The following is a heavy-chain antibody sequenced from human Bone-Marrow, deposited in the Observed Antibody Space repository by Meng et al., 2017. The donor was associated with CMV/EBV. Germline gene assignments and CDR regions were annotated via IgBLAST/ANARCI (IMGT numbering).Heavy chain of an antibody. D-gene: IGHD2-2*01. CDR3: ARAPGVVGAWYFDY. CDR2: ISYDGSNK. CDR1: GFTFSSYA. Sequence: GESLKISCAASGFTFSSYAMHWVRPAPGKGLEWVAVISYDGSNKYYADSVKGRFTISRDNSKNTLYLQMNSLRAEDTAVYYCARAPGVVGAWYFDYWGQGTLVTVSS. J-gene: IGHJ4*02. V-gene: IGHV3-30*04.